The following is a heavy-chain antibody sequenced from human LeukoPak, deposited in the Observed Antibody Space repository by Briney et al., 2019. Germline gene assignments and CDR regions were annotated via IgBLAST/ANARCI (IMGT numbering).Heavy chain of an antibody. CDR2: INYSGST. J-gene: IGHJ4*02. Sequence: SETLSLTCTVSGGSINYWSWIRQPPGKGLEWIGYINYSGSTNYNSSLKSRVTMSVDTSKNQFSLKLSSVTAADTAMYYCAREGRQDYVYFDHWGQGSLVTVSS. V-gene: IGHV4-59*01. CDR3: AREGRQDYVYFDH. D-gene: IGHD4-17*01. CDR1: GGSINY.